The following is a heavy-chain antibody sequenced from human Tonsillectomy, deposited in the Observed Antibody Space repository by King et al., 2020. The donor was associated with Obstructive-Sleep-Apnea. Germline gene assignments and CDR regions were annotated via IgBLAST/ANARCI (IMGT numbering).Heavy chain of an antibody. D-gene: IGHD4-11*01. Sequence: QLVQSGGGLVQPGGSLRLSCAASGFTFSSYGMNWVRQAPGKGLEWGSYISSCSSTIYYADSVKGRFTISRDNAKNSLDLQMSSLRAEDTAVYYCARESIDYPDIWGQGTMVTVSS. CDR2: ISSCSSTI. J-gene: IGHJ3*02. V-gene: IGHV3-48*04. CDR1: GFTFSSYG. CDR3: ARESIDYPDI.